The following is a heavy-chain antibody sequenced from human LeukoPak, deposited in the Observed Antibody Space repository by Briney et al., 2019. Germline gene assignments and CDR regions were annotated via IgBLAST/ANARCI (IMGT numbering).Heavy chain of an antibody. J-gene: IGHJ4*02. CDR1: GGSFSGYY. CDR2: INHSGST. V-gene: IGHV4-34*01. D-gene: IGHD1-26*01. CDR3: ARGPESLVIVEATRFDY. Sequence: PSETLSLTCAVYGGSFSGYYWSWIRQPPAGKGLEWIGEINHSGSTNYNPSLKSRVNISVDTSKNQFSLKLSSVTAADTAVYYCARGPESLVIVEATRFDYWGQGTLVTVSS.